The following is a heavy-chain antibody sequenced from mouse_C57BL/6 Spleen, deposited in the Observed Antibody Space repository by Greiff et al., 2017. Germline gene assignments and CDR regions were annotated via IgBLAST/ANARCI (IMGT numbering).Heavy chain of an antibody. V-gene: IGHV5-17*01. J-gene: IGHJ1*03. D-gene: IGHD1-1*01. CDR3: AWECYGSSYWWYFDV. CDR2: ISRGSSTT. Sequence: EVKLVESGGGLVKPGASLKLSCAASGFTFSDYGMHWVRQAPEKGLEWIAYISRGSSTTYYADTVKGRFTISRDNAKNTLFLQMTSLRSEDAAVYDCAWECYGSSYWWYFDVWGTGTTVTVSS. CDR1: GFTFSDYG.